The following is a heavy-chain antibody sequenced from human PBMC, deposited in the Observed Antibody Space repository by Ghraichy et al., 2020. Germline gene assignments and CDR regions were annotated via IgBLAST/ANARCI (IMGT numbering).Heavy chain of an antibody. CDR2: IYYSGSA. CDR3: ARTYQNYCSGNDCLWYFES. CDR1: GASIIKGDYY. Sequence: SETLSLTCSVSGASIIKGDYYWSWIRQPPGGGLEWIGYIYYSGSAHANPSLKSRVTISVDTSKTQFSLTLLSVTAADTAVYFCARTYQNYCSGNDCLWYFESCSQGTLVTVSS. V-gene: IGHV4-30-4*08. D-gene: IGHD6-19*01. J-gene: IGHJ4*02.